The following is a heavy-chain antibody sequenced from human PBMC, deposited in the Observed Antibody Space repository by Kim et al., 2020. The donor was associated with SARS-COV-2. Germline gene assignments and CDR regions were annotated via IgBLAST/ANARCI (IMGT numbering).Heavy chain of an antibody. Sequence: GGSLRLSCAASGFTFNIYAMSWVRQAPGKGLEWVSGIRGSGESTTYADSVKVRFTISRDNSKNTLYLQMDRLRVDDTALYYCAEISSGSSGWFEYFQHWGQGTLVTVSS. CDR1: GFTFNIYA. CDR3: AEISSGSSGWFEYFQH. J-gene: IGHJ1*01. D-gene: IGHD6-19*01. V-gene: IGHV3-23*01. CDR2: IRGSGEST.